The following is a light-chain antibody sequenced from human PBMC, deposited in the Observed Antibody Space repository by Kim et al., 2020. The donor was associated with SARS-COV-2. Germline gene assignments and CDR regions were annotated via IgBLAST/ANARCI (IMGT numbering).Light chain of an antibody. CDR3: QQSHTTPLLT. CDR2: GAS. J-gene: IGKJ4*01. Sequence: DIQLTQSPSSLAASVGDRVTIACRASQSISTYLNWYQQKPGKAPKLLIYGASSLQSWVPSRFSGSGSGTDFTLTISSLQLEDFATYYCQQSHTTPLLTFGGEKKVDSK. CDR1: QSISTY. V-gene: IGKV1-39*01.